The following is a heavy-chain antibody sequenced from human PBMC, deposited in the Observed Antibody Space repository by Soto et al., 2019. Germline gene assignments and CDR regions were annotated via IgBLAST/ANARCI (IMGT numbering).Heavy chain of an antibody. CDR3: ARAGYRGSWNWFDP. Sequence: ASVKVSCKTSGYTFTDNFMHWVRQEPGQGLEWMGWDNPNSGGTNYAQKFEGRVTMTRDNSSSTAYMELNRQRSDDTAVYYCARAGYRGSWNWFDPGGQGTLVTVSS. V-gene: IGHV1-2*02. D-gene: IGHD6-13*01. J-gene: IGHJ5*02. CDR1: GYTFTDNF. CDR2: DNPNSGGT.